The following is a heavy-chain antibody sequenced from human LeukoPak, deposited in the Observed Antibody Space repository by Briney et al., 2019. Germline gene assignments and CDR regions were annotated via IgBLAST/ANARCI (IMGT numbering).Heavy chain of an antibody. Sequence: AGGSLRLSCAASGFTFSSYAMSWVRQAPGKGLEWVSAISGSGGSTYYADSVKARFTISRDNSKNTLYLQMNSLRGEDTAVYYCAKDDRSLTNVVAAKWGQGTRVTVSS. CDR3: AKDDRSLTNVVAAK. CDR1: GFTFSSYA. CDR2: ISGSGGST. V-gene: IGHV3-23*01. D-gene: IGHD2-15*01. J-gene: IGHJ4*02.